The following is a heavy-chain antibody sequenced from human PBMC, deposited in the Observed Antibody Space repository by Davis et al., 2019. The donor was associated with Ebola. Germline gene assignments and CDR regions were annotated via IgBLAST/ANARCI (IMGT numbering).Heavy chain of an antibody. J-gene: IGHJ4*02. CDR3: TSWFRDLDY. CDR1: GFTSSGSA. CDR2: IRSKANSYAT. V-gene: IGHV3-73*01. Sequence: GESLKISCAASGFTSSGSAMHWVRQASGKGLEWVGRIRSKANSYATAYAASVKGRFTISRDDSKNTAYLQMNSLKTEDTAVYYCTSWFRDLDYWGQGTLVTVSS. D-gene: IGHD3-10*01.